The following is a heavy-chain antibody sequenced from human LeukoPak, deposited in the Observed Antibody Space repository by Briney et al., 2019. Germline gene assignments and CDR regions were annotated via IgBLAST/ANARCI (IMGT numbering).Heavy chain of an antibody. CDR2: ISSSSSYI. CDR3: ARGSYYDSSGSFYFDY. CDR1: GFTFSSYS. D-gene: IGHD3-22*01. V-gene: IGHV3-21*01. Sequence: GGSLRLSCAASGFTFSSYSMNWVRQAPGKGLEWVSSISSSSSYIYYADSVKGRFTISRDNAKNSLYLQMNSLRAEDTAVYYCARGSYYDSSGSFYFDYWGQGTLVTVSS. J-gene: IGHJ4*02.